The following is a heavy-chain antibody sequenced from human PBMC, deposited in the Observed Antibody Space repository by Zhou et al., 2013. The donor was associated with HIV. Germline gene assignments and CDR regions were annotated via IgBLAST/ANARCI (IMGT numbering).Heavy chain of an antibody. CDR1: GFTFSGYA. CDR3: AFTTGGYDSSGYPTYYFDY. Sequence: EVQLLESGGGLVQPGGSLRLSCAASGFTFSGYAMSWVRQAPGKGLEWVSAISASGGSTYSADSVKGRFTISRDNANNTLYLQMNSLRAEDTAVYYCAFTTGGYDSSGYPTYYFDYWGQGTLVTVSS. V-gene: IGHV3-23*01. D-gene: IGHD3-22*01. CDR2: ISASGGST. J-gene: IGHJ4*02.